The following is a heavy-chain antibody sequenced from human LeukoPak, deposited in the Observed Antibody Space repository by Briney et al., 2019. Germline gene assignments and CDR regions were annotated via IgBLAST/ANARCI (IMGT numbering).Heavy chain of an antibody. V-gene: IGHV1-69*05. CDR2: IIPIFGTA. CDR3: ARGGIAAAGLLDY. CDR1: GGTFSSYA. Sequence: TVKVSCKASGGTFSSYAISWVRQAPGQGLEWMGGIIPIFGTANYAQKFQGRVTITTDESTSTAYMELSSLRSEDTAVYYCARGGIAAAGLLDYWGQGTLVTVSS. D-gene: IGHD6-13*01. J-gene: IGHJ4*02.